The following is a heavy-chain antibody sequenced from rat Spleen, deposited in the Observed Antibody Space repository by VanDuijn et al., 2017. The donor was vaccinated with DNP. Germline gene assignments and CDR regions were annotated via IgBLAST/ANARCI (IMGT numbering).Heavy chain of an antibody. J-gene: IGHJ4*01. CDR1: GYSITSNS. D-gene: IGHD1-4*01. CDR3: ARWPGYNPPYAMDA. Sequence: EVQLQESGPGLVKTSQSLSLTGSVTGYSITSNSWGWIRRFPGNKMEYIGHINYSGRTHYNPSLKSRIPISRDTSKNQFFLQVNSVTTEDTATYYCARWPGYNPPYAMDAWGQGTSVTVSS. V-gene: IGHV3-1*01. CDR2: INYSGRT.